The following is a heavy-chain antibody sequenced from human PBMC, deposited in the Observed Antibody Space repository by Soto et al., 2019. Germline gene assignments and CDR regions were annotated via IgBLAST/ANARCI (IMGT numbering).Heavy chain of an antibody. CDR3: AKGPRGFGEIYPDY. Sequence: GGSLRLSCAASGFTFDDYTMHWVRQAPGKGLEWVSLISWDGGSTYYADSVKGRFTISRDNSKNSLYLQMNSLRTKDTALYYCAKGPRGFGEIYPDYWGQRTLVTVSS. J-gene: IGHJ4*02. D-gene: IGHD3-10*01. V-gene: IGHV3-43*01. CDR1: GFTFDDYT. CDR2: ISWDGGST.